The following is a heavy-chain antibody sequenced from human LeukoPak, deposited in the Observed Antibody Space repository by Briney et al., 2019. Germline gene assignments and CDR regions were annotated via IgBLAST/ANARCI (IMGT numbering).Heavy chain of an antibody. CDR2: ISAYNGNT. CDR1: VYTFTSYG. J-gene: IGHJ4*02. D-gene: IGHD5-12*01. V-gene: IGHV1-18*01. Sequence: RASVKVSCKASVYTFTSYGISWVRQAPGQGLEWMGWISAYNGNTNYAQKLQGRVTMTTDTSTSTAYMELRSLRSDDTAVYYCARVTRGYSGYDFDYWGQGTLVTVSS. CDR3: ARVTRGYSGYDFDY.